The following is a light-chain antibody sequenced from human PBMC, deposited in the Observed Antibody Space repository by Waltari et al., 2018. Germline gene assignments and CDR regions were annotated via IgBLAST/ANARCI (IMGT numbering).Light chain of an antibody. CDR1: SRDVGGYNF. Sequence: QSALTQPASVSGSPGQSITISCTGTSRDVGGYNFASWNQQHPAKVPKLIIYEVYNRPSGVSYRFSGSKSGNTASLTISGLQAEDEADYYCSSYTSSSTGIFGGGTKLTVL. V-gene: IGLV2-14*01. J-gene: IGLJ2*01. CDR3: SSYTSSSTGI. CDR2: EVY.